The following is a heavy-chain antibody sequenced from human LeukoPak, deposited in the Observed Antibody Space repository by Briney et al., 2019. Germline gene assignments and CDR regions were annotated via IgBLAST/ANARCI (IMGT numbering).Heavy chain of an antibody. J-gene: IGHJ4*02. CDR3: ARSLRGYSYGYNS. D-gene: IGHD5-18*01. Sequence: SETLSLTCVVYGGSFSGYYWSWIRQPPGKGLEWIGEINHSGSTKYNPSLKSRVTISVDTSKNQFSLKLSSVTAADTALYYRARSLRGYSYGYNSWGQGTLVTVSS. CDR1: GGSFSGYY. V-gene: IGHV4-34*01. CDR2: INHSGST.